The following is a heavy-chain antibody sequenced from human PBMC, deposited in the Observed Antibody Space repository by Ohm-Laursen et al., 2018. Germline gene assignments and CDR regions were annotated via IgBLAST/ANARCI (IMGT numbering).Heavy chain of an antibody. D-gene: IGHD2-15*01. V-gene: IGHV3-48*03. Sequence: SLRLSCAASGFTFNRRGMIWVRQAPGKGLEWLAYISPTGSTVYYADSVKGRFTISRDNSQNTLYLQMNSLRAEDTAVYYCAKDAASPLPASGYDYWGQGTLVTVSS. CDR1: GFTFNRRG. J-gene: IGHJ4*02. CDR2: ISPTGSTV. CDR3: AKDAASPLPASGYDY.